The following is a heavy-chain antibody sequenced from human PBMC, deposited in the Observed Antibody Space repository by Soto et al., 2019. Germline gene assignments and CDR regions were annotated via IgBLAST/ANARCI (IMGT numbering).Heavy chain of an antibody. CDR2: INHSGST. CDR3: VTGRGYSYGYSYYYYGMDV. CDR1: GGSFSGYY. Sequence: SDTLSLTCAVYGGSFSGYYWSWIRQPPGKGLEWIGEINHSGSTNYNPSLKSRVTISVDTSKNQFSLKLSSVTAADTAVYYCVTGRGYSYGYSYYYYGMDVWGQGTTVTVSS. D-gene: IGHD5-18*01. V-gene: IGHV4-34*01. J-gene: IGHJ6*02.